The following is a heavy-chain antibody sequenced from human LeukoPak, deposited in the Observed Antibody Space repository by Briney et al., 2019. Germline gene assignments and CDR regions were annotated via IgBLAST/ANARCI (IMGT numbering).Heavy chain of an antibody. D-gene: IGHD5-18*01. CDR3: ASRMDKGRGYSYGVDC. Sequence: SVKVSCKASGGTFSSYAISWVRQAPGQGLEWMGGIIPIFGTANYAQKFQGRVTITADKSTSTAYMELSSLRSEDTAAYYCASRMDKGRGYSYGVDCWGQGTLVTVSS. CDR2: IIPIFGTA. V-gene: IGHV1-69*06. J-gene: IGHJ4*02. CDR1: GGTFSSYA.